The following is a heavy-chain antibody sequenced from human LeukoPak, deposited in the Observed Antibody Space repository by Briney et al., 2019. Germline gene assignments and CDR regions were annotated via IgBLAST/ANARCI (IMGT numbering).Heavy chain of an antibody. Sequence: PGGSLRLSCAASGFTFNNCGMHWVRQAPGKGLEWLAFIRSDGGIKYYTDSVKGRFTISRDNSKNTLYLQMDSLTPEDTAVYYCEKAGLNYDSSANNDGTWGQGTLVTVSS. V-gene: IGHV3-30*02. D-gene: IGHD3-22*01. CDR2: IRSDGGIK. J-gene: IGHJ5*02. CDR3: EKAGLNYDSSANNDGT. CDR1: GFTFNNCG.